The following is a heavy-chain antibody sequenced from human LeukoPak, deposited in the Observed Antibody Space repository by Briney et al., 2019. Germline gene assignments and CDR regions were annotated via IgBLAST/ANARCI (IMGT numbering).Heavy chain of an antibody. J-gene: IGHJ5*02. CDR2: INHSGST. CDR1: GGSFSGYY. D-gene: IGHD2-2*01. V-gene: IGHV4-34*01. Sequence: PSETPSLTCAVYGGSFSGYYWSWIRQPPGKGLEWIGEINHSGSTNYNPSLKSRVTISVDTSKNQFSLKLSSVTAADTAVYYCARRGGYCSSTSCFNWFDPWGQGTLVTVSS. CDR3: ARRGGYCSSTSCFNWFDP.